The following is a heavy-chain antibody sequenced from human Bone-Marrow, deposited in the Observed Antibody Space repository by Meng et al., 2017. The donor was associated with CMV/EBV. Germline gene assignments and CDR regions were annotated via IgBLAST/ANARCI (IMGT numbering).Heavy chain of an antibody. V-gene: IGHV3-11*04. Sequence: GGSLRLSCAASGFTFSDYYMSWIRQAPGKGLEWVSYISSSGSTIYYADSVKGRFTISRDNAKNSLYLQMNSLRAEDTAVYYCARGPGADCSSTSCSQKHFDYWGQGTLVTVSS. CDR2: ISSSGSTI. CDR3: ARGPGADCSSTSCSQKHFDY. J-gene: IGHJ4*02. CDR1: GFTFSDYY. D-gene: IGHD2-2*01.